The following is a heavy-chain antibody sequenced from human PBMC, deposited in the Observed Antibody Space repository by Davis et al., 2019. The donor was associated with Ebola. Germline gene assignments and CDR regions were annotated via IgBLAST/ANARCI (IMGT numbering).Heavy chain of an antibody. D-gene: IGHD5-12*01. Sequence: SGPTLVKPTQTLTLTCSFSGFSLSTSGVTVGWIRQSPGKALEWLAPIHWDDDERYSPSLESRLTITKDTSKTQVVLTMTNMDPVDTGTYYCAHRLARNGYDPFDYWGQGILVTVSS. J-gene: IGHJ4*02. CDR2: IHWDDDE. CDR1: GFSLSTSGVT. V-gene: IGHV2-5*02. CDR3: AHRLARNGYDPFDY.